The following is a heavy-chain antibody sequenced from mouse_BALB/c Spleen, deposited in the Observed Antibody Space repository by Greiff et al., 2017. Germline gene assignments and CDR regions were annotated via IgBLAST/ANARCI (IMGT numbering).Heavy chain of an antibody. CDR1: GFTFSSYT. J-gene: IGHJ4*01. CDR2: ISSGGSYT. D-gene: IGHD1-2*01. V-gene: IGHV5-6-4*01. Sequence: EVKLVESGGGLVKPGGSLKLSCAASGFTFSSYTMSWVRQTPEKRLEWVATISSGGSYTYYPDSVKGRFTISRDNAKNTLYLQKSSLKSEDTAMYYCTRDGMGYYGYDYAMDYWGQGTSVTVSS. CDR3: TRDGMGYYGYDYAMDY.